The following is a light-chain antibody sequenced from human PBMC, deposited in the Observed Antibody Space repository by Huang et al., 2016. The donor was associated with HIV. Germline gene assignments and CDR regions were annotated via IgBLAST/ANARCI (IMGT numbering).Light chain of an antibody. V-gene: IGKV3-20*01. CDR2: GAS. J-gene: IGKJ4*01. CDR1: QNITNNF. Sequence: DIVLTQSPGTLSLSPGERAALSCRASQNITNNFLAWYQQISGQAPRLLIYGASNRAIGIPDRFSGSGSGTDFTLTIGRLEPQDSAVYYCQQYLTPPLTFGGGTNVEIK. CDR3: QQYLTPPLT.